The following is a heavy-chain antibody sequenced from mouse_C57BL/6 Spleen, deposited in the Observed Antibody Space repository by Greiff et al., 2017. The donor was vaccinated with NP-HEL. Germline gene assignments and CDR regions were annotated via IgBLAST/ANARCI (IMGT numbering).Heavy chain of an antibody. CDR1: GYSFTGYY. CDR3: ARALYGNGAMDY. Sequence: VQLKESGPELVKPGASVKISCKASGYSFTGYYMNWVKQSPEKSLEWIGEINPSTGGTTYNQKFKAKATLTVDKSSSTAYMQLKSLTSEDSAVYYCARALYGNGAMDYWGQGTSVTVSS. CDR2: INPSTGGT. J-gene: IGHJ4*01. D-gene: IGHD1-1*01. V-gene: IGHV1-42*01.